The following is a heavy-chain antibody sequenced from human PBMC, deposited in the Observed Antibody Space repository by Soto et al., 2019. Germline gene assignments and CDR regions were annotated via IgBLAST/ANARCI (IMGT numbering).Heavy chain of an antibody. Sequence: ASVKVSCKASGYTFTSYAMHWVGKAPGQRLEWMGWINAGNGNTKYSQKFQGRVTITRDTSASTAYMELSSLRSEDTAVYYCARDSAHHYYYYYGMDVWGQGTTVTVSS. V-gene: IGHV1-3*01. CDR3: ARDSAHHYYYYYGMDV. J-gene: IGHJ6*02. CDR1: GYTFTSYA. CDR2: INAGNGNT. D-gene: IGHD6-13*01.